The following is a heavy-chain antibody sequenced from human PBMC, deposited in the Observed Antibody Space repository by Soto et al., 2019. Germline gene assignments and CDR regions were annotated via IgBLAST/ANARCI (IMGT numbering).Heavy chain of an antibody. J-gene: IGHJ5*02. CDR2: VTGSGGQI. Sequence: GGSLRLSCSASGFTISTFAMTWVRQAPGKGLECVSGVTGSGGQIHYADSVKGRFTISKDNSKNTLYLQMSNLREEDTALYYCAKDAVYKDGLWLMDSWGQGTLVPSPQ. D-gene: IGHD2-21*01. CDR1: GFTISTFA. V-gene: IGHV3-23*01. CDR3: AKDAVYKDGLWLMDS.